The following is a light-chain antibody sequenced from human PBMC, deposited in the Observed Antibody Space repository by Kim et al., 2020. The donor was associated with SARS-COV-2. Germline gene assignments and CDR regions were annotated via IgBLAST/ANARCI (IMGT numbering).Light chain of an antibody. CDR1: QSIANS. V-gene: IGKV6D-21*02. Sequence: EIVLTQSPDFQSVTPKEKVTITCRASQSIANSLHWFQQKPDQSPKLLIKYASQSMPGVPSRFSGSRSGTDFTLTINGLEAEDAAVYFCHQTSSLAGTFGQGTKVDIK. CDR3: HQTSSLAGT. CDR2: YAS. J-gene: IGKJ1*01.